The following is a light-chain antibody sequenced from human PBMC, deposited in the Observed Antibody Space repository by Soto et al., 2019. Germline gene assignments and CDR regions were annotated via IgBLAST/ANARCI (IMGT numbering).Light chain of an antibody. V-gene: IGKV1-27*01. Sequence: DIQMTQSPSSLSASVVDRFTITCLASQSISSYLNWYQQKPGKAPKLLIYAASTLQSGVPSRFSGSGSGTDFTLTISSLQPEDVATYYCQKYNSAPPPFGQGTKVDIK. CDR1: QSISSY. CDR2: AAS. CDR3: QKYNSAPPP. J-gene: IGKJ1*01.